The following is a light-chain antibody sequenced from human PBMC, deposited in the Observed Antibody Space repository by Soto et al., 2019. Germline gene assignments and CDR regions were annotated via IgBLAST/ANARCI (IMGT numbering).Light chain of an antibody. J-gene: IGKJ1*01. CDR2: GAS. CDR3: QQYDNWPRT. CDR1: QSINSN. V-gene: IGKV3-15*01. Sequence: EIILTHAPGTRSLSPYDTANPPSRASQSINSNLAWYQQKPGQAPRLLIYGASTRATGFPARFSGSGSGTEFTLTISSLQSEDFAVYYCQQYDNWPRTFGQGTKV.